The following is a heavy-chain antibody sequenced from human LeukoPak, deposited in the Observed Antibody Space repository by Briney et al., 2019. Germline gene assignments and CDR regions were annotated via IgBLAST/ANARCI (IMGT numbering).Heavy chain of an antibody. Sequence: GGSLRLSCAPSGFTFGSHAMSWVRQAPGKGLEWVSSISAGGGGTSYADSVKGRITISRDNSKNTVYLQMNSLRAEDTAVYFCVKTFQYSSNWYDYWGQGTLVTVSS. J-gene: IGHJ5*01. CDR3: VKTFQYSSNWYDY. CDR1: GFTFGSHA. D-gene: IGHD6-6*01. V-gene: IGHV3-23*01. CDR2: ISAGGGGT.